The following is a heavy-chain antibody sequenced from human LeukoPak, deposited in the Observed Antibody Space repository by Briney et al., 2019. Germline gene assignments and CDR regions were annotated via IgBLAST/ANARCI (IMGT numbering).Heavy chain of an antibody. J-gene: IGHJ6*04. Sequence: GGSLRLSCAASGFTFSSYGMHWVRQAPGKGLEWVAFIRYDGGNKYYADSVKGRFTISRDNAKNSLYLQMNSLRAEDTAVYYCAELGITMIGGVWGKGTTVTISS. CDR2: IRYDGGNK. D-gene: IGHD3-10*02. CDR1: GFTFSSYG. V-gene: IGHV3-30*02. CDR3: AELGITMIGGV.